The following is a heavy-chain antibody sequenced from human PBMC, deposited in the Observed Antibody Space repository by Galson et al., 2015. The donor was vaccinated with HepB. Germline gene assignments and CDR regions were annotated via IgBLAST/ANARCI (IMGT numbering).Heavy chain of an antibody. Sequence: LRLSCAASGFTFSSYAMHWVRQAPGKGLEYVSAISSNGGSTYYADSVKGRFTISRDNSKNTLYLQMSSLRAEDTAVYYCVKDPTPYERTFDIWGQGTMVTVSS. CDR1: GFTFSSYA. D-gene: IGHD3-16*01. CDR3: VKDPTPYERTFDI. V-gene: IGHV3-64D*06. CDR2: ISSNGGST. J-gene: IGHJ3*02.